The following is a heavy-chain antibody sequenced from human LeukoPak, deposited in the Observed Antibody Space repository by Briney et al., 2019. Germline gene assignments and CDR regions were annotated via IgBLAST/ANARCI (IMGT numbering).Heavy chain of an antibody. CDR3: AKASWRQLWSYYFDY. Sequence: GGSLRLSCAASGFTFSSYAMSWVRQAPGKGLEWVSAISGSGGSTYYADSVKGRFIISRDNSKNTLYLQMNSLRAEDTAVYYCAKASWRQLWSYYFDYWGQGTLVTVSS. CDR1: GFTFSSYA. V-gene: IGHV3-23*01. J-gene: IGHJ4*02. D-gene: IGHD5-18*01. CDR2: ISGSGGST.